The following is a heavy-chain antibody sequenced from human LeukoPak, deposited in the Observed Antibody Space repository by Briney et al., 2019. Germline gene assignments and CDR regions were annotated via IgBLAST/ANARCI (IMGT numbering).Heavy chain of an antibody. D-gene: IGHD3-10*01. Sequence: GASVKVSCKASGYTFTSYGISWVRQAPGQGLEWMGWISAYNGNTNYAQKLQCRVTITTDTSTSTAYMELRSLRSDDTAVYYCARGVIHLGYYYYGMDVWGKGTTVTVSS. CDR1: GYTFTSYG. CDR2: ISAYNGNT. J-gene: IGHJ6*04. V-gene: IGHV1-18*04. CDR3: ARGVIHLGYYYYGMDV.